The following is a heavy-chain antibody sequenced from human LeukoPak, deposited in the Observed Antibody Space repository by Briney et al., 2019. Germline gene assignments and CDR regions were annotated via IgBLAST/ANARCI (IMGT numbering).Heavy chain of an antibody. D-gene: IGHD2-21*02. Sequence: PSETLSLTCTVSGGSISSYYWSWIRQPPGKGLEWIGYIYYSGTTNYNPSLKSRVTISLDTSKSQFSLKLRSVTAADTAVYYCAKDRPHGSSDWYPFDLWGRGTLVTVSS. J-gene: IGHJ2*01. V-gene: IGHV4-59*01. CDR2: IYYSGTT. CDR3: AKDRPHGSSDWYPFDL. CDR1: GGSISSYY.